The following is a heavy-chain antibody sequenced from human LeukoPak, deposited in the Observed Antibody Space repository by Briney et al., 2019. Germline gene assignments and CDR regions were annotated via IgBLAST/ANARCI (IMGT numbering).Heavy chain of an antibody. Sequence: SETLPLTCAVYGGSFSGYYWSWIRQPPGKGLEWIGEINHSGSTNYNPSLKSRVTISVDTSKNQFSLKLSSVTAADTAVYYCAREAGIDYYFDYWGQGTLVTVSS. CDR2: INHSGST. CDR3: AREAGIDYYFDY. CDR1: GGSFSGYY. J-gene: IGHJ4*02. D-gene: IGHD6-19*01. V-gene: IGHV4-34*01.